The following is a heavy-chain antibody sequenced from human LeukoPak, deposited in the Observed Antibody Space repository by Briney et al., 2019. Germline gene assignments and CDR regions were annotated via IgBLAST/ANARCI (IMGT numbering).Heavy chain of an antibody. J-gene: IGHJ4*02. V-gene: IGHV3-30*03. CDR1: GFTFSSYG. Sequence: GGSLRLSCAASGFTFSSYGMHWVRQAPGKGLEWVAVISYDGSNKYYADSVKGRFTISRDNSKNTLYLQMNSLRAEDTAAYYCARDRDALIDYWGQGTLVTVSS. D-gene: IGHD5-24*01. CDR3: ARDRDALIDY. CDR2: ISYDGSNK.